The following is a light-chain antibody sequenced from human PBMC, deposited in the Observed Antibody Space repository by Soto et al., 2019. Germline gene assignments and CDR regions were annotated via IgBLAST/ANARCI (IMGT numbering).Light chain of an antibody. V-gene: IGKV3-20*01. Sequence: EIVLTQSPGALSLSPGERATPSCKASQSVSNNYLAWYQQKPGQAPRILIYGASNRATGIPDRFSGSGSGTDFTLTISRLDPEDFAVYYCQQYGSSGTFGQGTKVDIK. CDR3: QQYGSSGT. CDR1: QSVSNNY. J-gene: IGKJ1*01. CDR2: GAS.